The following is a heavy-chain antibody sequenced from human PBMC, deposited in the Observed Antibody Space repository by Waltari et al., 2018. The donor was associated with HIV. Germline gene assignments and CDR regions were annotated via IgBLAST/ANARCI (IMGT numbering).Heavy chain of an antibody. CDR3: ARQVRGAAAGRTLGYFYSYGLDV. D-gene: IGHD6-13*01. CDR2: IDPGDSDT. CDR1: GYNFTNYW. V-gene: IGHV5-51*01. Sequence: EVQLVQSGAEVKKPGESLKISCKGSGYNFTNYWIGWVRQMPGKGLEWMGIIDPGDSDTRSSTASQGQGTISADSSIRTAYLPWSSLKASDTAMYYCARQVRGAAAGRTLGYFYSYGLDVWGQGTTVTVSS. J-gene: IGHJ6*02.